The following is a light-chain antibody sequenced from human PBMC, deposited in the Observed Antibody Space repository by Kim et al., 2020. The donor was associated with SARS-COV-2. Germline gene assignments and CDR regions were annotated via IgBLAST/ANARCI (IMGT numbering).Light chain of an antibody. J-gene: IGKJ1*01. CDR3: QQYGSSPAT. CDR2: GAS. V-gene: IGKV3-20*01. CDR1: QTITSNF. Sequence: SPAERAALSCRASQTITSNFLAWYQQKHGQAHRLIIYGASSSATDISDRFSGSGSGIDFTLTISRLEPEDFAVYYCQQYGSSPATFGKGTKVDIK.